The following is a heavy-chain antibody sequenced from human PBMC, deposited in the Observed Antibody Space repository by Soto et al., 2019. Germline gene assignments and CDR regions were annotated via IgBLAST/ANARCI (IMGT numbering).Heavy chain of an antibody. J-gene: IGHJ3*02. D-gene: IGHD3-22*01. Sequence: PSETLSLTCAVYGGSFSGYYWSWIRQPPGKGLEWIGYIYYSGSTNYNPSLKSRVTISVDTSKNQFSLKLSSVTAADTAVYYCARGYRDDYYDAFGAFDIWGQGTMVTVSS. CDR3: ARGYRDDYYDAFGAFDI. CDR2: IYYSGST. V-gene: IGHV4-59*01. CDR1: GGSFSGYY.